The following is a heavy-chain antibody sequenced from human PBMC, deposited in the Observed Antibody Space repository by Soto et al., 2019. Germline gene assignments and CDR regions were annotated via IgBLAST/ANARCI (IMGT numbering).Heavy chain of an antibody. CDR3: ARDPSGALPGFDY. D-gene: IGHD3-3*01. J-gene: IGHJ4*02. CDR1: GFTFSSYT. CDR2: ISGSGSYI. Sequence: EVPLVESGGGLVKPGGSLRLSCAASGFTFSSYTMNWVRQAPGKGLEWVSAISGSGSYIYYVDSLKGRFTISRDNAKNSLYLQINSLRAEDTAVYYCARDPSGALPGFDYWGQGTLVTVSS. V-gene: IGHV3-21*01.